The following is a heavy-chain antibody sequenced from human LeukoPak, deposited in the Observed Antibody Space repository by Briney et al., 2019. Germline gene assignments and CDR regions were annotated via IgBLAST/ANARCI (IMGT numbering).Heavy chain of an antibody. D-gene: IGHD6-19*01. Sequence: SETLSLTCTVSGGSFSTYYWSWIRQPAGKGLEWIGHIYTSGTTNYNPSLKSRVTMSIDTSKNQFSLKLSSVTAADTAVYYCATRTGKYSSGWYVYDYWGQGTLVTVSS. CDR3: ATRTGKYSSGWYVYDY. V-gene: IGHV4-4*07. J-gene: IGHJ4*02. CDR1: GGSFSTYY. CDR2: IYTSGTT.